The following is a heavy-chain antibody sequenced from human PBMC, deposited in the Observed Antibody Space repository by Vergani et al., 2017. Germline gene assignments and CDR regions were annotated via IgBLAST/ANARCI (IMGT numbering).Heavy chain of an antibody. J-gene: IGHJ5*02. CDR1: GFTFSSYA. Sequence: EVQLLESGGGLVQPGGSLRLSCAASGFTFSSYAMSWVRQAPGKGLEWVSAISGSGGSTYYADPVKGRFTISRDNSKNTLYLQMNSLRAEDTAVYYCAGILSVEGWFDPWGQGTLVTVSS. CDR2: ISGSGGST. V-gene: IGHV3-23*01. CDR3: AGILSVEGWFDP. D-gene: IGHD2-15*01.